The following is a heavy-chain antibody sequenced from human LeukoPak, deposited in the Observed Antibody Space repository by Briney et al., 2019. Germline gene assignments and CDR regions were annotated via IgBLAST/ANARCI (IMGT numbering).Heavy chain of an antibody. CDR1: GYTFSVYY. V-gene: IGHV1-2*02. J-gene: IGHJ6*02. Sequence: GASVKVSCKASGYTFSVYYIHWVRQGPGHGLELMGWINPNSGGTDYARRVQGRVTMTRETSNTTAYMELSRLRSDDTAVYYCARVNYRSVFFRNFYYYGMDAWGQGTTVTVSS. CDR2: INPNSGGT. D-gene: IGHD6-19*01. CDR3: ARVNYRSVFFRNFYYYGMDA.